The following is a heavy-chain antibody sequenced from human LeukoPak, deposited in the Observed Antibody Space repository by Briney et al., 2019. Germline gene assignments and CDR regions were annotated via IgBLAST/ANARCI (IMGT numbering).Heavy chain of an antibody. CDR2: TYYRSKWYN. D-gene: IGHD6-19*01. CDR1: GDSVSSNSAA. Sequence: SRTLSLTCAISGDSVSSNSAAWNWIRQSPSRGLEWLGRTYYRSKWYNDYAVSVKSRITINPDTSKNQFSLQLNSVTPEDTAVYYCARDYGCVAVAGTFFDYWGQGTLVTVSS. CDR3: ARDYGCVAVAGTFFDY. J-gene: IGHJ4*02. V-gene: IGHV6-1*01.